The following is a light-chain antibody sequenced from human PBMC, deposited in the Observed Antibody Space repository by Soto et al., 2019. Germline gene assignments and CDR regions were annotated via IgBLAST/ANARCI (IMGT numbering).Light chain of an antibody. CDR3: MQALQTWYT. CDR1: QSLLHSNGYNY. Sequence: DVVMTQSPLSLPVTPGEPASISCRSSQSLLHSNGYNYLDWYLQKPGQSPQLLIYLGSNRASGVPDRFSGSESGTDFTLKISRVEAEDVGVYYCMQALQTWYTFGQGTKLEI. CDR2: LGS. V-gene: IGKV2-28*01. J-gene: IGKJ2*01.